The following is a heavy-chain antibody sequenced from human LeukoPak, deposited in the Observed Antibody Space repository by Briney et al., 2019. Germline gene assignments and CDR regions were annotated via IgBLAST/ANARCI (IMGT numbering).Heavy chain of an antibody. V-gene: IGHV3-23*01. D-gene: IGHD5-12*01. CDR3: ARSDIVATIDAFDI. Sequence: GGSLRLSCAASGFSFSRFAMTWVRQAPGKGLEWVSTIRSNGATASNADSVKGRFTISRNNSKNTLYLQMNSLRAEDTAVYHCARSDIVATIDAFDIWGQGTMVTVSS. CDR2: IRSNGATA. CDR1: GFSFSRFA. J-gene: IGHJ3*02.